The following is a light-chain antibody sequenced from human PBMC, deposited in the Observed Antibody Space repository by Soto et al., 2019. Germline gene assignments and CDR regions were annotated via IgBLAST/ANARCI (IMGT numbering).Light chain of an antibody. Sequence: DIVITQSPSPLSVSPGESATLSCRSSQSVSSNLAWYQQKPGQAPRLLIYGASTRATGIPARFSGSGSGTEFTLTISSLQSEDFAVYYCQQYNNWPKTLGQGTKVDIK. CDR1: QSVSSN. V-gene: IGKV3-15*01. CDR2: GAS. CDR3: QQYNNWPKT. J-gene: IGKJ1*01.